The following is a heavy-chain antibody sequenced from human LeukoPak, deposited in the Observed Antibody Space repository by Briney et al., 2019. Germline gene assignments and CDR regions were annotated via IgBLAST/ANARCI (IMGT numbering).Heavy chain of an antibody. J-gene: IGHJ4*02. Sequence: RGESLKISCKGSGYSFTSYWIGWVRQMPGKGREWMGIIYPGDSDTRYSPSFQGQVTISADKSISTAYLQWSSLKASDTAMYYCARGRDGYSFGFDYWGQGTLVTVSS. CDR1: GYSFTSYW. D-gene: IGHD5-24*01. CDR3: ARGRDGYSFGFDY. V-gene: IGHV5-51*01. CDR2: IYPGDSDT.